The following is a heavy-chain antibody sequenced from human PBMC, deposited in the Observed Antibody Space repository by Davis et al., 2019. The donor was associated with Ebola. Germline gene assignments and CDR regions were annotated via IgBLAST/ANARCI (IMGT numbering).Heavy chain of an antibody. CDR3: ARGGYSYGYGLDF. V-gene: IGHV1-24*01. Sequence: ASVKVSCKVSGYSLTELSIHWVRQAPGKGLEWMGAFDPEDGEGIYAQKFQGRVTITWNNSISTAFMEVRSLTSADTSVYYCARGGYSYGYGLDFWGQGSLVTVTS. D-gene: IGHD5-18*01. CDR1: GYSLTELS. CDR2: FDPEDGEG. J-gene: IGHJ4*02.